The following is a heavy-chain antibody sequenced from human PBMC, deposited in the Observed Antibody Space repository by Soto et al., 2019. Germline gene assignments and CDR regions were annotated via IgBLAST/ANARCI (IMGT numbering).Heavy chain of an antibody. Sequence: SETLSLTCAVSGGSISSGGYSWSWIRQPPGKGLEWIGYIYHSGSTYYNPSLKSRVTISVDRSKNQFSLKLSSVTAADTAVYYCARGGLTNPSNFDYWGQGTLVTVS. CDR1: GGSISSGGYS. CDR3: ARGGLTNPSNFDY. J-gene: IGHJ4*02. CDR2: IYHSGST. D-gene: IGHD3-9*01. V-gene: IGHV4-30-2*01.